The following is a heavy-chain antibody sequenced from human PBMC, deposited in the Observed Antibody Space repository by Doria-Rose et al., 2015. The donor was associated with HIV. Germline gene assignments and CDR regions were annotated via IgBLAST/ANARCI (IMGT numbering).Heavy chain of an antibody. Sequence: QVQLQESGAGLVKPSEALSLTCAVFGGSFSGYYWSWIRQPPGQGLEWIGAINHSGSTNYKTSLKSRVTISLDTSKNLFSLKLSSVTAADTAVYYCARGLLRGGWNDVDYYYGMDVWGQGTTVTVSS. J-gene: IGHJ6*02. V-gene: IGHV4-34*01. CDR3: ARGLLRGGWNDVDYYYGMDV. CDR1: GGSFSGYY. CDR2: INHSGST. D-gene: IGHD1-1*01.